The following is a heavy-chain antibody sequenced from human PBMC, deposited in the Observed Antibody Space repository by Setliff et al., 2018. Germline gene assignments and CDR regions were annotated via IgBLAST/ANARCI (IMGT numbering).Heavy chain of an antibody. CDR2: IYYSGST. D-gene: IGHD2-8*01. CDR1: GGSFTTYY. Sequence: SETLSLTCTVSGGSFTTYYWSWIRQSPGKGLEWIGYIYYSGSTNYNPSLKSRVPISVDTSKNQFSLKLSSVTADDTAGYYCAREDGPNYYYYYMDIWGKGTTVTVSS. V-gene: IGHV4-59*12. CDR3: AREDGPNYYYYYMDI. J-gene: IGHJ6*03.